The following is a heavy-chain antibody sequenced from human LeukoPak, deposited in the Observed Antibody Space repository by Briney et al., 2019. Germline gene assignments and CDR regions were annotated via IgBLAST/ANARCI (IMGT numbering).Heavy chain of an antibody. CDR2: INHSGST. J-gene: IGHJ4*02. Sequence: SETLSLTCAVYGGSFSGYYWSWIRQPPGKGLEWIGDINHSGSTNYNPSLKSRVTISVDTSKNQFSLKLSSVTAADTAVYYCARDGWGAQWLRYLGAFDYWGQGTLVTVSS. CDR3: ARDGWGAQWLRYLGAFDY. V-gene: IGHV4-34*01. CDR1: GGSFSGYY. D-gene: IGHD5-12*01.